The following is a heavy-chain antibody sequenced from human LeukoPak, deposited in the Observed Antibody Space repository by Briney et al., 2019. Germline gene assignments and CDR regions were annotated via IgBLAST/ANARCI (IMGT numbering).Heavy chain of an antibody. CDR1: GFSFSNYW. Sequence: PGGSLRLSCEASGFSFSNYWMSWVRQAPGKGLEWVAVIWYDGSIKYYADSVKGRFTISRDNSKNTLYLQMNSLRAEDTAVYYCAKDGGYYMDVWGKGTTVTVSS. J-gene: IGHJ6*03. D-gene: IGHD3-16*01. V-gene: IGHV3-30*02. CDR2: IWYDGSIK. CDR3: AKDGGYYMDV.